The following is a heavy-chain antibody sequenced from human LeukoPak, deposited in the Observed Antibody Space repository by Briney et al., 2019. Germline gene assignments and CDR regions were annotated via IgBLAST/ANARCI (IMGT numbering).Heavy chain of an antibody. Sequence: PGGSLRLSCAASGFTFSSYSMNWVRQAPGKGLEWVSYISSSSSTIYYADSVKGRFTISRDNAKNSLYLQMNSLRAEDTAVYYCARVRLWANDYWGQGTLVTVSS. CDR2: ISSSSSTI. D-gene: IGHD3-16*01. CDR3: ARVRLWANDY. CDR1: GFTFSSYS. V-gene: IGHV3-48*04. J-gene: IGHJ4*02.